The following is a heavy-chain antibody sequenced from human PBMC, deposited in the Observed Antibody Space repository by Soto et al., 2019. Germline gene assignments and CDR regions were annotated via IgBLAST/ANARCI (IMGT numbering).Heavy chain of an antibody. CDR3: ARDIVYDSSGYYPYAFDI. J-gene: IGHJ3*02. CDR2: ISSSSSYT. CDR1: GFTLSDYY. Sequence: PGGSLGLSCAAAGFTLSDYYMGWIRQAPGKGLEWVSYISSSSSYTNYADSVKGRFTISRDNAKNSLYLQMNSLRAEDTAVYYCARDIVYDSSGYYPYAFDIWGQGTMVTVSS. D-gene: IGHD3-22*01. V-gene: IGHV3-11*05.